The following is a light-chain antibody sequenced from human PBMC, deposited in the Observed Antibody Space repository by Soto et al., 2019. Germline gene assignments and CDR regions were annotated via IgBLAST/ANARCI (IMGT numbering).Light chain of an antibody. CDR3: QQAYSFPWT. CDR1: QAISGC. CDR2: ATS. J-gene: IGKJ1*01. V-gene: IGKV1-12*01. Sequence: IQITQAPSSVSASVADRVTITSRASQAISGCLAWYQHKPGKAPKFLIYATSTLQSGVPSRYSGSGSGTDFTLTINGLQPEDFATYYCQQAYSFPWTFGQGTKVDIK.